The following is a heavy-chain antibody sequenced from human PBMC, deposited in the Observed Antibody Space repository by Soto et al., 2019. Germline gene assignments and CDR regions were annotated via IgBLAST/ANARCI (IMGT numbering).Heavy chain of an antibody. Sequence: PSETLSLTCTVSGGSISSGGYYWSWIRQHPGKGLEWIGYIYYSGSTYYNPSLKSRVTISVDTSKSQFSLKVTSVTAADSAVYFCASVADTVITPFDYWAQGAPVPVS. CDR1: GGSISSGGYY. CDR2: IYYSGST. CDR3: ASVADTVITPFDY. V-gene: IGHV4-31*03. D-gene: IGHD5-18*01. J-gene: IGHJ4*02.